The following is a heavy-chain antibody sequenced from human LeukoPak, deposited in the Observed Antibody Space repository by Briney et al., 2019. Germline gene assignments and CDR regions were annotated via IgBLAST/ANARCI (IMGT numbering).Heavy chain of an antibody. V-gene: IGHV4-39*01. J-gene: IGHJ3*02. Sequence: SETLSLTCTVSGGSISSSSYYWGWIRQPPGKGLEWIGSIYYSGNTYYNPSLKSRVTVSVDTSKNQFSLKLNSVTAADTAVYYCARGQSDAFDIWGQGTMVTVSS. CDR3: ARGQSDAFDI. CDR2: IYYSGNT. CDR1: GGSISSSSYY.